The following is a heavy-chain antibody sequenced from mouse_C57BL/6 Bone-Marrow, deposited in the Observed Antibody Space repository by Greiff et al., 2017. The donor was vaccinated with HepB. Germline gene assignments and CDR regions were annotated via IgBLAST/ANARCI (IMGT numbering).Heavy chain of an antibody. Sequence: EVKLMESGGGLVQPKGSLKLSCAASGFSFNTYAMNWVRQAPGKGLEWVARIRSKSNNYATYYADSVKDRFTISRDDSESMLYLQMNNLKTEDTAMYYGGRHYGTPWGQGTSVTVSS. J-gene: IGHJ4*01. CDR3: GRHYGTP. V-gene: IGHV10-1*01. CDR2: IRSKSNNYAT. CDR1: GFSFNTYA. D-gene: IGHD1-1*01.